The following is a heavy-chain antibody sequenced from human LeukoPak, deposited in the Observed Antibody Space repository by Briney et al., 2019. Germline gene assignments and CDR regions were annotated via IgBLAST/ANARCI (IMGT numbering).Heavy chain of an antibody. CDR1: GLNLDAYA. V-gene: IGHV3-43*02. J-gene: IGHJ6*02. CDR3: AKDTPLFYHYYGIDV. CDR2: ISGDGTIT. Sequence: PGGSLRLSCAASGLNLDAYAMHWVRQAPGKGLEWVSLISGDGTITYYADSVKGRLTISGDNSKNSLFLEMNSLRSEDTALYYCAKDTPLFYHYYGIDVWGQGTTVTVSS.